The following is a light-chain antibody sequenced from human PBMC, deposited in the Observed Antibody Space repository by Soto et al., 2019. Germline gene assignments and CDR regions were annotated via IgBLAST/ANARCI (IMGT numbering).Light chain of an antibody. CDR1: QSVSSSH. J-gene: IGKJ2*01. CDR3: QQYGSSHPYT. CDR2: GAS. V-gene: IGKV3-20*01. Sequence: EFLFTQSPGTLSLSPGERATLSCRASQSVSSSHLAWYQQKPGQAPRLIIYGASSRANGIPDRFSGSGSGTDFTLTISRLEPEDFALYYCQQYGSSHPYTFGQGTKVDIK.